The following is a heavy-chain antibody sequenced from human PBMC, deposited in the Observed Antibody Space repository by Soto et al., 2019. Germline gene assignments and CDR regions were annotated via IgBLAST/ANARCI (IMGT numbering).Heavy chain of an antibody. CDR3: ARGLGYCSSTSCRKPDWFDP. J-gene: IGHJ5*02. Sequence: SETLSLTCTVSGGSISSGGYYWSWIRQHPGKGLEWIGYIYYSGSTYYNPSLKSRVTISVDTSKNQFSLKLSSVTAADTAVYYCARGLGYCSSTSCRKPDWFDPWGQGTLVTVS. V-gene: IGHV4-31*03. CDR1: GGSISSGGYY. CDR2: IYYSGST. D-gene: IGHD2-2*01.